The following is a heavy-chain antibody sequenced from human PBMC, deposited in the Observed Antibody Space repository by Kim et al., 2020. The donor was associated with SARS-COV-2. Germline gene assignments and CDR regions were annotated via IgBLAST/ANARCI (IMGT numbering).Heavy chain of an antibody. CDR2: ISGSGGST. CDR1: GFTFSSYA. J-gene: IGHJ4*02. D-gene: IGHD3-22*01. V-gene: IGHV3-23*01. CDR3: AKGTSRTYYYDSGFIGY. Sequence: GGSLRLSCAASGFTFSSYAMSWVRQAPGKGLEWVSAISGSGGSTYYADSVKGRFTISRDNSKNTLYLQMNSLRAEDTAVYYCAKGTSRTYYYDSGFIGYWGQGTLVTVSS.